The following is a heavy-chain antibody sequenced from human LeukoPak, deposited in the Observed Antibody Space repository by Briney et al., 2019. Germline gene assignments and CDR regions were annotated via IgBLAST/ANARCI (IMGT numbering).Heavy chain of an antibody. Sequence: SVKVSCKASGGTFSSYAISWVRQAPGQGLEWMGGIIPIFGTANYAQKFQGRVTITTDESTSTAYMELSSLRSEDTAVYYCARGHLPGGGYSYVDYYYYYMDVWGKGTTVTVSS. CDR3: ARGHLPGGGYSYVDYYYYYMDV. CDR2: IIPIFGTA. J-gene: IGHJ6*03. CDR1: GGTFSSYA. D-gene: IGHD5-18*01. V-gene: IGHV1-69*05.